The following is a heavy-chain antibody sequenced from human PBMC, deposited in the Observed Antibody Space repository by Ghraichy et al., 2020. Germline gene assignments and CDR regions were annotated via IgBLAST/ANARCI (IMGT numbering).Heavy chain of an antibody. D-gene: IGHD3-3*01. Sequence: SETLSLTCSVSGASISSDFWSWIRQPAGKGLEWIGRVYNTGTTNYNPSLKSRITMSLDTSKNQFSLKLSSVTAADTAVYYCARENQLLYRIMDVWGQGTTVTVSS. V-gene: IGHV4-4*07. J-gene: IGHJ6*02. CDR2: VYNTGTT. CDR3: ARENQLLYRIMDV. CDR1: GASISSDF.